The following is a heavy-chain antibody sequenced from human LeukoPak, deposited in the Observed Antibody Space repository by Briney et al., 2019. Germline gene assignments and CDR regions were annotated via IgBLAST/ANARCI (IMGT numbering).Heavy chain of an antibody. CDR3: AKLAPWEQQLVLAAPDPNWYFDL. CDR1: GFTFDDYA. J-gene: IGHJ2*01. Sequence: QPGRSLRLSCAASGFTFDDYAMHWVRRAPGKGLEWVSGISWNSGSIGYADSVKGRFTISRDNAKNSLYLQMNSLRAEDTALYYCAKLAPWEQQLVLAAPDPNWYFDLRGRGTLVTVSS. V-gene: IGHV3-9*01. CDR2: ISWNSGSI. D-gene: IGHD6-13*01.